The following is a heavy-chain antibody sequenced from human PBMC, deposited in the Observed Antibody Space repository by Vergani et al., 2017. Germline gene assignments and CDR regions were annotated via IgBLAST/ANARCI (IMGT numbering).Heavy chain of an antibody. J-gene: IGHJ6*03. D-gene: IGHD1-26*01. CDR1: GGSISSYY. CDR3: ARSRYSGTPETNYYYYMDV. V-gene: IGHV4-59*01. CDR2: IYYSGST. Sequence: QVQLQESGPGLVKPSETLSLTCTVSGGSISSYYWSWIRQPPGKGLDWSGYIYYSGSTTDNPSLKSRVTISVDTSKNQFSLKLSSVTAADTAVYYCARSRYSGTPETNYYYYMDVWGKGTTVTVSS.